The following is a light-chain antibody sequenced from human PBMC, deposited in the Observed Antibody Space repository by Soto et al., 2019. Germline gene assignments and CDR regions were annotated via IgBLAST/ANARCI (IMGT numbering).Light chain of an antibody. CDR3: QVCDFATDHPVF. J-gene: IGLJ2*01. CDR1: NIGSKS. Sequence: SYELAQTPSVSVAPGQTARITCGENNIGSKSVHWYQQQPGQAPLLVVHDSSYRPSGTPALLSGSNCENTATLTISSVEAGAEADYYCQVCDFATDHPVFFGGGTK. V-gene: IGLV3-21*02. CDR2: DSS.